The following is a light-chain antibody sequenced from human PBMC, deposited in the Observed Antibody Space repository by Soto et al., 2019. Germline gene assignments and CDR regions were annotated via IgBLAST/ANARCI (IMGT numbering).Light chain of an antibody. V-gene: IGLV2-14*01. CDR1: SSDIGGSNY. Sequence: QSVLTQPASVSGSPGQSITISCTGTSSDIGGSNYVSWYQQHPGKAPKLMIYEVSNRPSGVSNRFSASKSGNTASLTISGLQAEDEADYYCSSYTSSNTLFVVGTGTKLTVL. CDR2: EVS. CDR3: SSYTSSNTLFV. J-gene: IGLJ1*01.